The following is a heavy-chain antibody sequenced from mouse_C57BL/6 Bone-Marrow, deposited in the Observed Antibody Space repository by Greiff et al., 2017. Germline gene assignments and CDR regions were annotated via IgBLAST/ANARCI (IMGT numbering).Heavy chain of an antibody. CDR2: IYPGDGDT. CDR3: ARRKNFYDYDGYYYAMDY. Sequence: QVQLKQSGPELVKPGASVKISCKASGYAFSSSWLNWVKQRPGKGLEWIGRIYPGDGDTNYNGKFKGKATLTADKSSSTAYMQLSSLTSEDSAVYFCARRKNFYDYDGYYYAMDYWGQGTSVTVSS. J-gene: IGHJ4*01. V-gene: IGHV1-82*01. D-gene: IGHD2-4*01. CDR1: GYAFSSSW.